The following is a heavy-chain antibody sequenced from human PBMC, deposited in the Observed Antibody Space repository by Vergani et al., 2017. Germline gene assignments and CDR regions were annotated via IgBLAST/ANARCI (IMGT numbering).Heavy chain of an antibody. CDR1: GYTLTELS. Sequence: QVQLVQSGAEVKKPGASVKVSCKVSGYTLTELSMHWVRQAPGKGLEWMGGFDPEDGETIYAQKFQGRVTMTEDTSTDTAYMELSSLRSVDTAVYYCATHDFWSGYINYYYMDVWGKGTTVTVSS. CDR2: FDPEDGET. CDR3: ATHDFWSGYINYYYMDV. V-gene: IGHV1-24*01. J-gene: IGHJ6*03. D-gene: IGHD3-3*01.